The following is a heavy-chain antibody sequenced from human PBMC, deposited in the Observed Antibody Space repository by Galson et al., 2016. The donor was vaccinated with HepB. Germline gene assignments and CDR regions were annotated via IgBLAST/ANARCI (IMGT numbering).Heavy chain of an antibody. CDR2: ISHDDISK. V-gene: IGHV3-30-3*01. Sequence: SLRLSCAVSGFTFSDYWMSWVRQPPGKGLEWVAAISHDDISKYYTDSVKGRSTISRDNSGNTVDLQMNSLRAEDTAVYYCARAAHSSGYCDVFDIWGQGTKVTVSS. D-gene: IGHD3-22*01. CDR1: GFTFSDYW. CDR3: ARAAHSSGYCDVFDI. J-gene: IGHJ3*02.